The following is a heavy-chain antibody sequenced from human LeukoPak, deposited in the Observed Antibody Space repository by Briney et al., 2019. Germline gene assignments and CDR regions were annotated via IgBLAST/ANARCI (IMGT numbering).Heavy chain of an antibody. J-gene: IGHJ4*02. CDR2: IIPIFGTA. Sequence: GASVKVSCKASGGTFSSYTISWVRQAPGQGLEWMGGIIPIFGTANYAQKFQGRVTITADESTSTAYMELSSLRSEDTAVYYCAREIYGSGCYFDYWGQGTLVAVSS. V-gene: IGHV1-69*13. D-gene: IGHD3-10*01. CDR1: GGTFSSYT. CDR3: AREIYGSGCYFDY.